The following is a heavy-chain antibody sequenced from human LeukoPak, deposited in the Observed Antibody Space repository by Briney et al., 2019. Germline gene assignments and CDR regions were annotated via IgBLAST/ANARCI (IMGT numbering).Heavy chain of an antibody. J-gene: IGHJ1*01. Sequence: PSETLSLTCTVSGGSISSYYWSWIRQPAGKGLEWIGRIYTSGSTNYNPSLKSQVTMSVDTSKNQFSLKLSSVTAADTAVYYCARGQIAARGAEYFQHWGQGTLVTVSS. D-gene: IGHD6-6*01. V-gene: IGHV4-4*07. CDR2: IYTSGST. CDR1: GGSISSYY. CDR3: ARGQIAARGAEYFQH.